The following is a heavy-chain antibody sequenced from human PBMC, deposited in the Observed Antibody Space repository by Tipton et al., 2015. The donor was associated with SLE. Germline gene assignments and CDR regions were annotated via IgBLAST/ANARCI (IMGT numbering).Heavy chain of an antibody. CDR1: GGSISSGGYY. D-gene: IGHD5-12*01. CDR2: IYYSGST. V-gene: IGHV4-61*08. Sequence: TLSLTCTVSGGSISSGGYYWSWIRQPPGKGLEWIGYIYYSGSTNYNPSLKSRVTISVDTSKNQFSLKLSSVTAADTAVYYCARRLTRYSGYDYLDYWGQGTLVTVSS. J-gene: IGHJ4*02. CDR3: ARRLTRYSGYDYLDY.